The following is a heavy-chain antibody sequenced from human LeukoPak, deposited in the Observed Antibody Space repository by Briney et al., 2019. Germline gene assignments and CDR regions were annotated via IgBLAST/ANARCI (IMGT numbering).Heavy chain of an antibody. J-gene: IGHJ6*03. V-gene: IGHV3-23*01. CDR2: ISGSGGST. Sequence: PGGSLRLSCAASGFTFSSYAMSWVRQAPGKGLEWVSAISGSGGSTCYADSVKGRFTISRDNSKNTLYLQMNSLRAEDTAVYYCAKGFTYYDFWSGYSDYYYYMDVWGKGTTVTVSS. CDR1: GFTFSSYA. D-gene: IGHD3-3*01. CDR3: AKGFTYYDFWSGYSDYYYYMDV.